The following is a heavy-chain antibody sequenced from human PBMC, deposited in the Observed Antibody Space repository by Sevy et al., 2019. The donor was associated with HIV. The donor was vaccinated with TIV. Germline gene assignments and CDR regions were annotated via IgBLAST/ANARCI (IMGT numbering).Heavy chain of an antibody. D-gene: IGHD5-12*01. CDR3: ARSGGYSDYGMDV. CDR2: IGSGGDA. J-gene: IGHJ6*02. V-gene: IGHV3-13*01. Sequence: GGSLRLSCGASGFTFSSHDMHWVRQAAGKGLEWVSGIGSGGDAYYPGSVKGRFTISRENAKNSLYLQMNSLRAGDTAVYYCARSGGYSDYGMDVWGQGTTVTVSS. CDR1: GFTFSSHD.